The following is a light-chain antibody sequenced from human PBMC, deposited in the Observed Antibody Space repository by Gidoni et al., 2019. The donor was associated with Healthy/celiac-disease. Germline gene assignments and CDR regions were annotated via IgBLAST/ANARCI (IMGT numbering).Light chain of an antibody. V-gene: IGKV3-11*01. CDR2: DAS. CDR3: QQRSNWPLT. Sequence: IVLTQSPATLSLSPGERATLSCRASQRVSSYLAWYQQKPGPVPRLLIYDASNRATGIPARFSGSGSGTDFTLTISSLEPEDFAVYYCQQRSNWPLTFGGXTKVEIK. J-gene: IGKJ4*01. CDR1: QRVSSY.